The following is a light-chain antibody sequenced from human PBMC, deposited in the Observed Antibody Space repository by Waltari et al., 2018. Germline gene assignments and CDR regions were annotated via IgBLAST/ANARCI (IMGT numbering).Light chain of an antibody. J-gene: IGLJ2*01. Sequence: QSVLTQPPSVSGAPGQTVTIPCTGRASNIGTHSDVHWYHQLPGRAPKVVMFRGSYRASGVPDRFSGFKSGTTASLVITGLQADDEADYYCQAYDNSLSAVLFGGGTKLTVL. V-gene: IGLV1-40*01. CDR3: QAYDNSLSAVL. CDR2: RGS. CDR1: ASNIGTHSD.